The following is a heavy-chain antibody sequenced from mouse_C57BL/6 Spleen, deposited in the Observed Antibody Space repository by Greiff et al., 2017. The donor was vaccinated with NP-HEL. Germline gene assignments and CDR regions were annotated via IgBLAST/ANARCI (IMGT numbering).Heavy chain of an antibody. D-gene: IGHD2-3*01. J-gene: IGHJ1*03. CDR2: INPSSGYT. CDR1: GYTFTSYT. Sequence: VMLQQSGAELARPGASVKMSCKASGYTFTSYTMHWVKQRPGQGLEWIGYINPSSGYTKYNQKFKDKATLTADKSSSTAYMQLSSLTSEDSAVYYCARIGDGYWYFDVWGTGTTVTVSS. CDR3: ARIGDGYWYFDV. V-gene: IGHV1-4*01.